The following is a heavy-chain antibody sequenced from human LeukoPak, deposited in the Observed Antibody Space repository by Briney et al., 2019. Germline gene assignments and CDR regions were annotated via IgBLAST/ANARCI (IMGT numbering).Heavy chain of an antibody. Sequence: GGSLRLSCAASGFTFNTYWMTWVRQAPGKGLEWVANINQDGREKYYVDSVKGRFTISRDNAKSSLYLQMNSLRAEDTAVYYCARDSQRNYAVNEHWGQGTLVTVSS. CDR2: INQDGREK. CDR1: GFTFNTYW. CDR3: ARDSQRNYAVNEH. V-gene: IGHV3-7*04. J-gene: IGHJ1*01. D-gene: IGHD4-23*01.